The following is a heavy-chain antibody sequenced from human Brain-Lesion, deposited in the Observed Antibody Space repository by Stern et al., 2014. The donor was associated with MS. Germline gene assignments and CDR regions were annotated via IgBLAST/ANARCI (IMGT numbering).Heavy chain of an antibody. CDR2: ISVGTDYI. CDR3: ARVDCSGTNCFYYYYGMDV. D-gene: IGHD2-2*01. CDR1: GFTFNSYS. J-gene: IGHJ6*02. V-gene: IGHV3-21*01. Sequence: EDQLVESGGGLVKPGGSLRLSCEASGFTFNSYSMNWVRQAPGKGLEWVSSISVGTDYIYYADSVKGRFTISRDNAKNSLFLQMNPLRAEDTGVYYCARVDCSGTNCFYYYYGMDVWGQGTTVTVSS.